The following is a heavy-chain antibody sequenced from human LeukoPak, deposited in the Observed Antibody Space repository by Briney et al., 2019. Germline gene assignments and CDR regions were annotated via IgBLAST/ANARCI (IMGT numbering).Heavy chain of an antibody. CDR3: ARGQPPSYYDMDV. J-gene: IGHJ6*02. CDR1: GFTFSSYG. Sequence: PGGSLRLSCAASGFTFSSYGMHWVRQAPGKGLEWVAVIWSDGSSKHCADSVKGRFTISRDNSKNTLYLQMSSLRAEDTALYYCARGQPPSYYDMDVWGQGTTVTVSS. D-gene: IGHD6-13*01. V-gene: IGHV3-33*01. CDR2: IWSDGSSK.